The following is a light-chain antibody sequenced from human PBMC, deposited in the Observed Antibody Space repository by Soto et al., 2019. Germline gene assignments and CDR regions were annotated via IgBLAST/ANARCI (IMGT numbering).Light chain of an antibody. CDR1: QSVSSY. J-gene: IGKJ3*01. V-gene: IGKV3-11*01. CDR3: QQRNNWPIFT. CDR2: DAS. Sequence: EIVLTQSPATLSLSPGERATLSCRASQSVSSYLAWYQQKPGQAPRLLIYDASNRATGIPARFSGSGSGTDFTLTISSLEPEDFAIYYCQQRNNWPIFTFGPGTQVDMK.